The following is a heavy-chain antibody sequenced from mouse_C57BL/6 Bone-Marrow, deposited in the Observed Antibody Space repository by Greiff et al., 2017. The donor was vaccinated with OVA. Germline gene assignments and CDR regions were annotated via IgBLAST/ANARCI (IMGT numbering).Heavy chain of an antibody. V-gene: IGHV1-55*01. CDR2: IYPGSGST. J-gene: IGHJ2*01. CDR1: GYTFTSSW. D-gene: IGHD2-2*01. Sequence: VKLQQPGAELVKPGASVKMSCKASGYTFTSSWITWVKQRPGQGLEWIGDIYPGSGSTNYNEKFKSKATLTVDTSSSTAYMQLSSLTSEDSAVYYCAREGIYGYYFDYWGQGTTLTVSS. CDR3: AREGIYGYYFDY.